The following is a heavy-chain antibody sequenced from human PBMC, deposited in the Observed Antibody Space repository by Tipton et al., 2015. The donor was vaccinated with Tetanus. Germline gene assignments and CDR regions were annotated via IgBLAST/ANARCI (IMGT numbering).Heavy chain of an antibody. CDR2: IYYSGST. V-gene: IGHV4-39*01. D-gene: IGHD4-11*01. Sequence: TLSLTCTVSGGSISSSSYYWGWIRQPPGKGLEWIGSIYYSGSTYYNPSLKSRVTISVDTSKNQFSLKLSSVTAADTAVYYCASEPNSNYFVSYYGMDVWGQGTTVTVSS. J-gene: IGHJ6*02. CDR3: ASEPNSNYFVSYYGMDV. CDR1: GGSISSSSYY.